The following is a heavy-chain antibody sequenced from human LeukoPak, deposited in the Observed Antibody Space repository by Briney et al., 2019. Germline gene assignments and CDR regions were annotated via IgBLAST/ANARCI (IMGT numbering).Heavy chain of an antibody. CDR2: INSDGSST. CDR3: ARVPHCSSSSCYSWFDP. J-gene: IGHJ5*02. D-gene: IGHD2-2*01. CDR1: GFTFSSYY. Sequence: GGSLRLSCAASGFTFSSYYMHWVRQAPGKGLVWVSRINSDGSSTTYADSVKGRFTISRDNAKNTLYLQMNSLRAEDTAVYHCARVPHCSSSSCYSWFDPCGQGTLVTVSS. V-gene: IGHV3-74*03.